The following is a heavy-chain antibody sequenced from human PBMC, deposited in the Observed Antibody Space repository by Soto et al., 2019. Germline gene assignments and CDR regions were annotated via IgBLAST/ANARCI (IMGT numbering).Heavy chain of an antibody. CDR2: IYYSGST. CDR3: ARAGGLDYDSSAYLGWFDP. CDR1: GGSISSGDHY. J-gene: IGHJ5*02. D-gene: IGHD3-22*01. V-gene: IGHV4-30-4*01. Sequence: SETLSLTCTVSGGSISSGDHYWSWIRQPPGKGLEWIGYIYYSGSTYYNPSLKSRVTISVDTSKNQFSLKLSSVTAADTAVYYCARAGGLDYDSSAYLGWFDPWGQGTLVTVSS.